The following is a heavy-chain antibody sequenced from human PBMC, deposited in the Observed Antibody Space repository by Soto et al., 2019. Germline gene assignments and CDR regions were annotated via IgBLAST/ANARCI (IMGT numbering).Heavy chain of an antibody. Sequence: ASVKVSCKASGGTFSSYAISWVRQAPGQGLEWMGGIIPTFGTANYAQKFQGRVTITADKSTSTAYMELSSLRSEDTAVYYCARAPPTQPGIAAAGQRGGYYYYGMDVWGQGTTVTVSS. CDR1: GGTFSSYA. V-gene: IGHV1-69*06. CDR2: IIPTFGTA. J-gene: IGHJ6*02. D-gene: IGHD6-13*01. CDR3: ARAPPTQPGIAAAGQRGGYYYYGMDV.